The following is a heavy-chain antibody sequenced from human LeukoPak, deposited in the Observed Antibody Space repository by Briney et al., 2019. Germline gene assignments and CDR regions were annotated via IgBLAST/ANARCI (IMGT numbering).Heavy chain of an antibody. CDR3: ARLIDY. CDR2: IRQDGSET. J-gene: IGHJ4*02. V-gene: IGHV3-7*01. D-gene: IGHD2-21*01. Sequence: GGSLRLSCAASGFTFSNYWMNWVRQAPGKGLEWVANIRQDGSETYYADSVKGRFTISGDNAKNSLYLQMNYLRAEDTAVYYCARLIDYWGQGTLVTVSS. CDR1: GFTFSNYW.